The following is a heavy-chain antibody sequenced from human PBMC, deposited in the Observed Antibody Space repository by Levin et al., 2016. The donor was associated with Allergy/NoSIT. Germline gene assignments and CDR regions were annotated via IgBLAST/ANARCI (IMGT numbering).Heavy chain of an antibody. D-gene: IGHD5-18*01. CDR2: IYYSGST. J-gene: IGHJ4*02. CDR1: GGSISSYF. V-gene: IGHV4-59*01. CDR3: ARGSVDTAITGADY. Sequence: SETLSLTCTVSGGSISSYFWSWIRQPPGKGLEWIGYIYYSGSTNYNPSLKSRVTISVDTSKNQFSLKLSSVTAADTAVYYCARGSVDTAITGADYWGQGTPGHRLL.